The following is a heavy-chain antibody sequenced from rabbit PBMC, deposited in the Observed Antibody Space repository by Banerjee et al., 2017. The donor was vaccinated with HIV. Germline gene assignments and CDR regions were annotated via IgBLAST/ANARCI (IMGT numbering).Heavy chain of an antibody. D-gene: IGHD5-1*01. V-gene: IGHV1S40*01. J-gene: IGHJ4*01. Sequence: QSLEESGGGLVQPEGSLALTCKASGFTISSSYYMCWVRQAPGKGLEWIGCVYAGSSGSTAYASWVNGRFTISKTSSTTVTLQMTSLTAADTATYFCARDRYGSGSVDHDLWGQGTLVTVS. CDR2: VYAGSSGST. CDR3: ARDRYGSGSVDHDL. CDR1: GFTISSSYY.